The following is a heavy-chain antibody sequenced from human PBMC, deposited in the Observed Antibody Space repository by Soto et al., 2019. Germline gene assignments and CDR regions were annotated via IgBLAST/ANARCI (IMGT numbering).Heavy chain of an antibody. V-gene: IGHV4-59*13. J-gene: IGHJ4*02. Sequence: QVQLQESGPGLVKPSETLSLTCDVSGGSISSYYWSWIRQPPGKGLEWVGYAYYTGTTSYNPSLKSRVSISVDKSRNQFSLKLRSVTAADTAVYYCARGPNHDFWSGYFRGWGQGTLVTVSS. CDR3: ARGPNHDFWSGYFRG. D-gene: IGHD3-3*01. CDR2: AYYTGTT. CDR1: GGSISSYY.